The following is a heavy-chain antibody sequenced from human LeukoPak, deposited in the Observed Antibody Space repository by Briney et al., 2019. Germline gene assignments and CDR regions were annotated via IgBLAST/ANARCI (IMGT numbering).Heavy chain of an antibody. Sequence: GGSLRLSCAASGFTFSSFALSWVRQAPGKGLEWVSSISGSGGSTSYADSVKGRFTISRDISTNTLYLQMNSLRAEDTAIYYCAKEGPDWSDYYYYGMDVWGQGTTVTVSS. V-gene: IGHV3-23*01. J-gene: IGHJ6*02. CDR2: ISGSGGST. CDR3: AKEGPDWSDYYYYGMDV. D-gene: IGHD3/OR15-3a*01. CDR1: GFTFSSFA.